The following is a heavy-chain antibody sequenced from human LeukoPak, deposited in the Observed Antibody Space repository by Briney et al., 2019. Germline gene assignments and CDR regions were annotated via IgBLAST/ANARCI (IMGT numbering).Heavy chain of an antibody. V-gene: IGHV4-39*07. CDR2: IFYSGGT. D-gene: IGHD3-10*01. CDR3: ARGRITMVRGRNWFDP. J-gene: IGHJ5*02. CDR1: GGSINTPNYY. Sequence: SETLSLTCTVSGGSINTPNYYWGWIRQTPGKGLEWIGNIFYSGGTYYSPSLTSRVTISVDTSKNQFSLKLSSVTAADTAVYYCARGRITMVRGRNWFDPWGQGTLVTVSS.